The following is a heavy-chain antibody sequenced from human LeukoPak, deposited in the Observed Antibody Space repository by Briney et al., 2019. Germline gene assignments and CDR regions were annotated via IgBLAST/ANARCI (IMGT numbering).Heavy chain of an antibody. D-gene: IGHD5-12*01. CDR1: RFTFSNAW. CDR2: IKSKTDGGTT. V-gene: IGHV3-15*01. Sequence: KSGGTLRLSCAASRFTFSNAWMSWVRPAPGNGLEGVVRIKSKTDGGTTDYAAPVNRRFTISRDDSKNTLYLQRNSLKAEDTAVNYCTTDGGSEWLRLLGLSTSGFDYWGQGTLVTVSS. CDR3: TTDGGSEWLRLLGLSTSGFDY. J-gene: IGHJ4*02.